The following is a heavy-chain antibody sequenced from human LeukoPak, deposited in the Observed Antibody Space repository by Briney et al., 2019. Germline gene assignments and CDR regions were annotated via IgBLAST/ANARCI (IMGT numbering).Heavy chain of an antibody. Sequence: GASVKVSCKASGYTFTSYYMHWVRQAPGQGLEWMGIINPSCGSTSYAQKFQGRVTMTRDTSTSTVYMELNSLRSEDTAVYYCATPGAQFSGSTYLVYWGQGTLVTVSS. CDR3: ATPGAQFSGSTYLVY. CDR1: GYTFTSYY. CDR2: INPSCGST. D-gene: IGHD1-26*01. J-gene: IGHJ4*02. V-gene: IGHV1-46*01.